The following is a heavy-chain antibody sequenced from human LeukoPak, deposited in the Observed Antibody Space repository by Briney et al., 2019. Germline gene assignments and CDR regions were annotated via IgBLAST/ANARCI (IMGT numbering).Heavy chain of an antibody. CDR1: GFTFDDYA. CDR2: ISWNSGSI. V-gene: IGHV3-9*01. Sequence: GGSLRLSCAASGFTFDDYAMHWVRQAPGKGLEWVSGISWNSGSIDYADSVKGRFTISRDNPKNSLYLQMNSLRAEDTALYYCAAGNAGIQHWGQGTLVTVSS. J-gene: IGHJ1*01. CDR3: AAGNAGIQH. D-gene: IGHD6-13*01.